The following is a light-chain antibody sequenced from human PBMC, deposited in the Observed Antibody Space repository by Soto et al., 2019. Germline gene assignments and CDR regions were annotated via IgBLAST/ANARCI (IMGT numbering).Light chain of an antibody. CDR3: QHYGSTPRT. CDR2: GTS. V-gene: IGKV3-20*01. CDR1: ESISNNY. J-gene: IGKJ1*01. Sequence: EIVLTQSPGTLSLSPGERVTLSCRASESISNNYLAWYQQKPGQAPRLLIYGTSSRATGIPDRFGGSGSGTDFSLTISRLEPEDFAVYYCQHYGSTPRTFGQGTKV.